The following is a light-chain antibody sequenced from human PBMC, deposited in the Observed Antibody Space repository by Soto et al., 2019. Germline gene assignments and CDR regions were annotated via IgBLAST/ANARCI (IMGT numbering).Light chain of an antibody. J-gene: IGLJ1*01. CDR3: CSYAGSYTHYV. Sequence: QSALTQPRSVSGSPGQSVTISCTGTSSDVGGYNYVSWYQQYPGKAPKVMIYAVTKRPSGVPDRISGSKSGNTASLPISGLQAEDEADYYCCSYAGSYTHYVFGTGTKLTVL. CDR1: SSDVGGYNY. CDR2: AVT. V-gene: IGLV2-11*01.